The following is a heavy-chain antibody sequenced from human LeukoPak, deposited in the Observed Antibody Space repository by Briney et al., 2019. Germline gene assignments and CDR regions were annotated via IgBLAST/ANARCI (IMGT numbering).Heavy chain of an antibody. CDR1: GGFISSYY. V-gene: IGHV4-39*07. J-gene: IGHJ4*02. CDR2: IYYSGST. Sequence: PSETLSLTCTVSGGFISSYYWGWIRQPPGKGLEWIGSIYYSGSTYYNPSLKSRVTISVDTSKNQFSLKLSSVTAADTAVYYCARVGGGYYGSGSYVYWGQGTLVTVSS. CDR3: ARVGGGYYGSGSYVY. D-gene: IGHD3-10*01.